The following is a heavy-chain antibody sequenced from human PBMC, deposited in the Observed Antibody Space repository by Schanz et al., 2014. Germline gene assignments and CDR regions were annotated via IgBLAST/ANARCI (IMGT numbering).Heavy chain of an antibody. V-gene: IGHV1-2*06. Sequence: QVQLVQSGAEVKKPGASVKVSCKSSGYTFTDYHIHWVRQAPGQGLEYMGRINPNSGGTNFAQKFQGRVTMTRDTSISTGYMELSRLRSDATAVYYCAREGTVIRGLSGWFVPWGPGTLVTVSS. CDR2: INPNSGGT. CDR1: GYTFTDYH. CDR3: AREGTVIRGLSGWFVP. D-gene: IGHD3-10*01. J-gene: IGHJ5*02.